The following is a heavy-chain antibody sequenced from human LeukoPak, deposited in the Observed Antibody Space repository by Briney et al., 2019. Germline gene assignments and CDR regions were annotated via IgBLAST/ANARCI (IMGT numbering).Heavy chain of an antibody. CDR1: GGSITSYY. V-gene: IGHV4-59*01. J-gene: IGHJ4*02. CDR2: IYYSGST. Sequence: PSETLSLTCTVSGGSITSYYWSWIRQPPGKGLEWIGYIYYSGSTNYNPSLKRRVTISVDTSKNQFSLNLSSVTAADTAVYYCARASLSSSGWYDPFDYWGQGTLVTVSS. CDR3: ARASLSSSGWYDPFDY. D-gene: IGHD6-19*01.